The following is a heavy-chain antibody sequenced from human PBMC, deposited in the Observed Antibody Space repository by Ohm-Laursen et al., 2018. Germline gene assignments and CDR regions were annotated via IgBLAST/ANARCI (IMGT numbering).Heavy chain of an antibody. D-gene: IGHD1-26*01. CDR1: GGSVSTYY. V-gene: IGHV4-4*07. Sequence: SDTLSLTCTVSGGSVSTYYWNWIRQPAGKGLEWIGRISSSGNTNYNPSLKSRVTMSVDTSKNQFSLKLSSVTAADTAVYYCARTTGSYYLWGQGTLVTVSS. CDR2: ISSSGNT. J-gene: IGHJ4*02. CDR3: ARTTGSYYL.